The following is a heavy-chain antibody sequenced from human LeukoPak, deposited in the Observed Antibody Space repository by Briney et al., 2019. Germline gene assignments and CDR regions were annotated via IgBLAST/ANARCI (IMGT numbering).Heavy chain of an antibody. J-gene: IGHJ6*03. CDR2: IYYSGST. CDR1: GGSISSYY. D-gene: IGHD3-3*01. CDR3: ARRDFWSGYYYYYYYMDV. Sequence: SETLSLTCTVSGGSISSYYWSWIRQPPGKGLEWIGYIYYSGSTNYNPSLKSRVTISVDTSKNQFSLKLSSVTAADTAVYYCARRDFWSGYYYYYYYMDVWGKGTTVTVSS. V-gene: IGHV4-59*12.